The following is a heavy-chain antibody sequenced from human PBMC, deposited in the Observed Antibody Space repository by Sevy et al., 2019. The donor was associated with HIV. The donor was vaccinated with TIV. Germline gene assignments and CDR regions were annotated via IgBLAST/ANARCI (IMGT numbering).Heavy chain of an antibody. V-gene: IGHV4-39*02. J-gene: IGHJ5*01. CDR1: GGSLISPTFY. Sequence: SETLSLTCTASGGSLISPTFYWGWVRQPPGERLEWIAAMHYGGNTYYNPSLKGRLAMSVDTSKTQFSLNLTSVTAADAAVYHCVRDHHLRGRHWFDSWGQGALVTVSS. CDR2: MHYGGNT. D-gene: IGHD3-16*01. CDR3: VRDHHLRGRHWFDS.